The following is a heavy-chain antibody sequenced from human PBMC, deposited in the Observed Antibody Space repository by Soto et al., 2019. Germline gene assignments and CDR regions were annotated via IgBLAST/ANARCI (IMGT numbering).Heavy chain of an antibody. V-gene: IGHV3-23*01. D-gene: IGHD3-10*01. CDR1: GFTFSDYA. J-gene: IGHJ4*02. Sequence: EEQLLESGGDLIQSGGSLRLSCKASGFTFSDYAISWVRQAPGKGLEWVSAINGNGASTFHADSVKGRFTISRDSSQSTVYLQMNRLTVEDTAVYYCARSDGSGADYWGQGTLVTVSS. CDR2: INGNGAST. CDR3: ARSDGSGADY.